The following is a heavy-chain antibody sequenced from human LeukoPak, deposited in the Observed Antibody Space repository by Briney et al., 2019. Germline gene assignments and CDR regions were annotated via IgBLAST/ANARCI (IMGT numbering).Heavy chain of an antibody. CDR3: ARDKGDYDTSGSLFVF. D-gene: IGHD3-22*01. CDR1: GFTFSSFA. V-gene: IGHV3-23*01. Sequence: GGSLRLSCAASGFTFSSFAMTWVRQAPGKGLEWASGVSGDGGTTYFADSVKGRFTISRDNSKNALYLQMNSLRAEDTAVYYCARDKGDYDTSGSLFVFGGQGTLVTVSS. J-gene: IGHJ4*02. CDR2: VSGDGGTT.